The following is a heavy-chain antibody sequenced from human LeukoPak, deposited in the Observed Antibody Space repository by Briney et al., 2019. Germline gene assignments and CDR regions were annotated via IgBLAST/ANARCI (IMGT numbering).Heavy chain of an antibody. D-gene: IGHD1-14*01. CDR2: TFYNGNT. CDR1: GGSISSYY. Sequence: SETLSLTCTVSGGSISSYYWSWIRQPPGKGLEWIGYTFYNGNTNCNPSLKSQVTISLDSAKNQFSLKLSSVTAADTAVYYCARHIYRTFYFDYWGQGALVTVSS. J-gene: IGHJ4*02. V-gene: IGHV4-59*08. CDR3: ARHIYRTFYFDY.